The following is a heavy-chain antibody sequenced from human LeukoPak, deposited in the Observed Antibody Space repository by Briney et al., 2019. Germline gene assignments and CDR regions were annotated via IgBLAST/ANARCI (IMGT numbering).Heavy chain of an antibody. CDR2: IIPIFGTA. V-gene: IGHV1-69*13. CDR1: GGTFSSYA. D-gene: IGHD2-15*01. J-gene: IGHJ4*02. Sequence: SVKVSCKASGGTFSSYAISWVRQAPGQGLEWMGGIIPIFGTANYAQKFQGRVTITADESTSTAYMELSSLRSEDTAMYYCAKWVVAATSYYFDYWGQGTLVTVSS. CDR3: AKWVVAATSYYFDY.